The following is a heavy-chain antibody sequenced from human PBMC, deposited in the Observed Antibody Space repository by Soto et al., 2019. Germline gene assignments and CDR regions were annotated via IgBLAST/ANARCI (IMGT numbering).Heavy chain of an antibody. CDR1: GFNFSSYW. Sequence: EVQLVESGGGLVQPGGSLRLSCAASGFNFSSYWMSWVRQAPGKGLEWVANIKQDGSEKYYVDSVKGRFTISRDNAKNSLYLQMNSLRAEDTAVYYCARDEELWGAFDIWGQGTMVTVSS. J-gene: IGHJ3*02. CDR2: IKQDGSEK. D-gene: IGHD5-18*01. CDR3: ARDEELWGAFDI. V-gene: IGHV3-7*03.